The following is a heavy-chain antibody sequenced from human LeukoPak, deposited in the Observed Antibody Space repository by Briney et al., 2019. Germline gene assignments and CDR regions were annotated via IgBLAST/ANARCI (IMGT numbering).Heavy chain of an antibody. D-gene: IGHD6-19*01. J-gene: IGHJ4*02. V-gene: IGHV3-30*04. Sequence: GGSLRLSCAASGFTFSSYAMHWVRQAPGKRLEWVAVISYDGSNKYYADSVKGRFTISRDNSKNTLYLQMNSLRAEDTAVYYCARDLHSSGWYYFDYWGQGTLVTVSS. CDR3: ARDLHSSGWYYFDY. CDR2: ISYDGSNK. CDR1: GFTFSSYA.